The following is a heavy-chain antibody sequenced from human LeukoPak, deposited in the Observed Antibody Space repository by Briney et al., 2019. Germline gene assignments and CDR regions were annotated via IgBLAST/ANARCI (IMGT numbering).Heavy chain of an antibody. CDR2: IYYSGST. Sequence: SETLSLTCTVSGGSISRSSYYWGWIRQPPGKGLEWIGSIYYSGSTYYNPSLKSRVTISVDTSKNQFSLKLSSVTAADTAVYYCARHWKVRGVFPPFFDYWGQGTLVTVSS. CDR3: ARHWKVRGVFPPFFDY. J-gene: IGHJ4*02. CDR1: GGSISRSSYY. D-gene: IGHD3-10*01. V-gene: IGHV4-39*01.